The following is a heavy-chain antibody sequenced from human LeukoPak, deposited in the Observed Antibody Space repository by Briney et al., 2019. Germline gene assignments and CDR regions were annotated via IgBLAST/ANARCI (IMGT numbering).Heavy chain of an antibody. D-gene: IGHD3-22*01. CDR2: IIPILGIA. J-gene: IGHJ4*02. CDR3: AREVYYDSSGYSDY. Sequence: SVKVSCKASGGTFSSYAISWVRQAPGQGLEWMGRIIPILGIANYAQKFQGRVTITADKSTSTAYMELSSLRSEDTAVYYCAREVYYDSSGYSDYWGQGTLVTVSS. CDR1: GGTFSSYA. V-gene: IGHV1-69*04.